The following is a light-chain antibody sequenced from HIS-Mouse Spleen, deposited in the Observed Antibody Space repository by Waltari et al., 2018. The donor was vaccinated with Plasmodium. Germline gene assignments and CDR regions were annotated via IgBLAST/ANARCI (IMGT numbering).Light chain of an antibody. Sequence: QSALTQPRSVSGSPGQSVTIPCTGTSSDVGGCNYLSWYQQHPGKAPKLMIYDVSKRPSGVPDRFSGSILGNKAALTITGAQADDESDYYCVLYMGSGIWVFGGGTKLTVL. CDR3: VLYMGSGIWV. J-gene: IGLJ3*02. V-gene: IGLV2-11*01. CDR2: DVS. CDR1: SSDVGGCNY.